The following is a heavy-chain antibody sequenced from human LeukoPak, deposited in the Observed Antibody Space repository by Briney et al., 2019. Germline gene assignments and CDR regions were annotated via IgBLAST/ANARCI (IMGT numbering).Heavy chain of an antibody. J-gene: IGHJ4*02. CDR1: GFTFSNYA. CDR3: AKDSGSGYSYGYFDY. D-gene: IGHD5-18*01. Sequence: GGSLRLSCAASGFTFSNYAMSWVRQAPGKGLEWVSAISGSGGSTYYADSVKGRFTISRDISKNTLYLQMNSLRAEDTAVYYCAKDSGSGYSYGYFDYWGQGTLVTVSS. V-gene: IGHV3-23*01. CDR2: ISGSGGST.